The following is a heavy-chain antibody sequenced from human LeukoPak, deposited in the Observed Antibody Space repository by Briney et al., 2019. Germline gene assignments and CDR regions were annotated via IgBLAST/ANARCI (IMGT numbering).Heavy chain of an antibody. J-gene: IGHJ4*02. Sequence: GGSLRLSCAASGFTFSSYGMHWVRQAPGKGLEWVAFIRYDGSNKYYADSVKGRFTISRDNSKNTLYLQMNSLRAEDTAVYYCAKDLTIFGVVITDVDYWGQGTLVTVPS. CDR2: IRYDGSNK. CDR1: GFTFSSYG. V-gene: IGHV3-30*02. CDR3: AKDLTIFGVVITDVDY. D-gene: IGHD3-3*01.